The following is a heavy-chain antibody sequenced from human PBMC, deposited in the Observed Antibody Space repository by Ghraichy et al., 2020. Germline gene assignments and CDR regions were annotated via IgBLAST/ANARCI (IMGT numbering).Heavy chain of an antibody. Sequence: GESLNISCAASGFTFNNYAMHWVRQAPGKGLEWVSLISWDGYNTYYADSVKGRFTISRDNSKNAIYLQMNSLRTEDTALYFCAKVLESYDILTGADYWGQGTPVTVSS. V-gene: IGHV3-43*01. CDR1: GFTFNNYA. CDR3: AKVLESYDILTGADY. D-gene: IGHD3-9*01. J-gene: IGHJ4*02. CDR2: ISWDGYNT.